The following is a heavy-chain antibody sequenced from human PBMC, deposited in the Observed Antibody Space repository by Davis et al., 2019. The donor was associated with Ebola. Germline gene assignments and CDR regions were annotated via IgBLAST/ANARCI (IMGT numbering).Heavy chain of an antibody. J-gene: IGHJ2*01. V-gene: IGHV3-9*01. CDR3: VKGLGFLGHFDL. D-gene: IGHD3-3*01. CDR2: ICWYSGAV. Sequence: SPKISCAASGFSFDDYAMHWVRQAPGKGLEWVSGICWYSGAVGYADSVQGRVIISRDSAKKSLYLQMTSLRAEDTALYYCVKGLGFLGHFDLWCRGALVTVSS. CDR1: GFSFDDYA.